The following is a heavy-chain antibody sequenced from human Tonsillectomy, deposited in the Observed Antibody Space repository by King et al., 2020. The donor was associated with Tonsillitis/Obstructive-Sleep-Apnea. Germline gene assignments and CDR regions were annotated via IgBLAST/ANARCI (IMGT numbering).Heavy chain of an antibody. CDR1: GGSLSEDF. D-gene: IGHD4/OR15-4a*01. CDR3: ARPLTLVAHSFQYSMDV. CDR2: INHTGST. Sequence: VQLQQWGAGLLKPSETLSLTCAVSGGSLSEDFWSWTRQPPGKGLEWIGEINHTGSTNYNASLRRRVTISVDASKNQFSLRLTSVTAADTAVYFCARPLTLVAHSFQYSMDVCGKGTPVTVSS. J-gene: IGHJ6*03. V-gene: IGHV4-34*01.